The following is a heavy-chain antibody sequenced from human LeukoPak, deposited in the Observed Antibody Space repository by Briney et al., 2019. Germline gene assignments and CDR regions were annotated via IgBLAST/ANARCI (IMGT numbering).Heavy chain of an antibody. CDR2: IYPGDSDT. J-gene: IGHJ3*02. CDR1: GYTFNNYW. Sequence: GESLKISCKASGYTFNNYWIGWVRQMPGKGLEWMGIIYPGDSDTRYSPSFQGQVTISADKSISTAYLQWSSLKASDTAMYYCARFNDAFDIWGQGTMVTVSS. CDR3: ARFNDAFDI. V-gene: IGHV5-51*01.